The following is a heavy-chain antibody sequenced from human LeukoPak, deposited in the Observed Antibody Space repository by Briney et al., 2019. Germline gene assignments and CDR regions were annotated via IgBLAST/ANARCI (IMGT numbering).Heavy chain of an antibody. Sequence: GGSLRLSCAASGFTFSSYAMSWVRQAPGKGLEWVAVVSYDGRIAYYADSVRGRFTISRDNAKNTLYLQMNSLRAEDTAVYYCAKEILTGYYLDSWGQGTLITVSS. CDR2: VSYDGRIA. D-gene: IGHD3-9*01. V-gene: IGHV3-30*18. CDR3: AKEILTGYYLDS. CDR1: GFTFSSYA. J-gene: IGHJ4*02.